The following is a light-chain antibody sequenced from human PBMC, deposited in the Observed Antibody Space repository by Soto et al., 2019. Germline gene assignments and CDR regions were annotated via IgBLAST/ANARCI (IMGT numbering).Light chain of an antibody. Sequence: ETVMTQSPVTLSVSPGERATLSCRASPSVGGNVAWYQQKPGQAPRLLLYATSTRATGIPARFSGSGSRTEFTLTISSLQSEDSAVYFWQQYSDWPPYTFGKGTKLEIK. V-gene: IGKV3-15*01. CDR1: PSVGGN. CDR3: QQYSDWPPYT. CDR2: ATS. J-gene: IGKJ2*01.